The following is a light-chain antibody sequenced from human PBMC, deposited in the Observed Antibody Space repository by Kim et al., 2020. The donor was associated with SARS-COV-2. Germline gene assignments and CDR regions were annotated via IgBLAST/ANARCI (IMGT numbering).Light chain of an antibody. Sequence: SYELTQPPSVSVYPGQTASITCSGDKLGDKYACWYQQKPGQSPVLVIYQDNKRPSGIPERFSGSNSGNTATLTIIGTQAMDEADYYCQAWDRSSAVFGGG. J-gene: IGLJ7*01. CDR1: KLGDKY. CDR2: QDN. V-gene: IGLV3-1*01. CDR3: QAWDRSSAV.